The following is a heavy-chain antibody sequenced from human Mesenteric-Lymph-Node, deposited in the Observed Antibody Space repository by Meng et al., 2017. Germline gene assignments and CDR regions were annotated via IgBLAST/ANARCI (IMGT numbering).Heavy chain of an antibody. Sequence: EVRRVESGGGLVQPGWSLRLSCAVSGFIVRYYAMSWVRQAPGKGLEWVAPISGTGGNTYYADSVKGRFTVSRDNPKNTLYLQMNSLRVDDTAVYYCAKMEPGWYVKTWGQGTLVTVSS. CDR1: GFIVRYYA. V-gene: IGHV3-23*04. J-gene: IGHJ5*02. D-gene: IGHD6-19*01. CDR2: ISGTGGNT. CDR3: AKMEPGWYVKT.